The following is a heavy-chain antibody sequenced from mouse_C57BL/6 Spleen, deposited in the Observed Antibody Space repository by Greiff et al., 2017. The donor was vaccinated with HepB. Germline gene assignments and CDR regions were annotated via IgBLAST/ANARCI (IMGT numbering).Heavy chain of an antibody. D-gene: IGHD2-4*01. V-gene: IGHV1-80*01. Sequence: PLQQSGAELVKPGASVKISCKASGYAFSSYWMNWVKQRPGKGLEWIGQIYPGDGDTNYNGKFKGKATLTADKSSSTAYMQLSSLTSEDSAVYFCARSGDYDAEAYWGQGTLVTVSA. CDR3: ARSGDYDAEAY. CDR2: IYPGDGDT. CDR1: GYAFSSYW. J-gene: IGHJ3*01.